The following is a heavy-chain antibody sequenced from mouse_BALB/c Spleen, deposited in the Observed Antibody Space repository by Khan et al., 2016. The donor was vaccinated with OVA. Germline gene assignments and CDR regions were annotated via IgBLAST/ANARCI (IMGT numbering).Heavy chain of an antibody. CDR1: GFNIKDYY. V-gene: IGHV14-1*02. J-gene: IGHJ3*01. Sequence: VQLQQSGAELVRPGALVKLSCKASGFNIKDYYLHWVKQRPEQGLEWIGWIDPETGETVYDPKFQDKASITADTSSNTAYLQFSSLTSEDTAVCYGARSGYLAWFGYWGQGTLVTVSA. CDR2: IDPETGET. CDR3: ARSGYLAWFGY.